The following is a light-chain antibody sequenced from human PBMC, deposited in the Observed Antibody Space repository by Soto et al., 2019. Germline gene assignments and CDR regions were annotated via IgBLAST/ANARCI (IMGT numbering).Light chain of an antibody. J-gene: IGLJ1*01. CDR1: SSDVGGYNY. CDR3: CSYTTSNTRQIV. CDR2: DVS. Sequence: QSLLTQPASVSGSPGQSITISCTGTSSDVGGYNYVSWYQQHPGKAPKFMIYDVSNRPSGVSNRFSGSKSGNTASLTISGLQAADEADYYCCSYTTSNTRQIVFGTGTKVTVL. V-gene: IGLV2-14*01.